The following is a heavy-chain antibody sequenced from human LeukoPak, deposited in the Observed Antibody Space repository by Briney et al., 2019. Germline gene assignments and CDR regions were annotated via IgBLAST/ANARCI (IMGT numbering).Heavy chain of an antibody. V-gene: IGHV4-59*01. J-gene: IGHJ4*02. CDR2: IYYSAIT. Sequence: SETLSLTCSVSGGPISSYYWRWMRQPPPKGLEGMGYIYYSAITNYNPSLKGPVTISVDTSKNQFSLKLSSVTAAETAVYYCASEWELQIYYWGQGTLVTVSS. CDR3: ASEWELQIYY. D-gene: IGHD1-26*01. CDR1: GGPISSYY.